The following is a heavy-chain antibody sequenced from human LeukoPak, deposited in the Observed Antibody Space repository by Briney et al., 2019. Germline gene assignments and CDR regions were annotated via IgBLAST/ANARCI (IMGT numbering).Heavy chain of an antibody. J-gene: IGHJ4*02. CDR2: IIPAFGTT. V-gene: IGHV1-69*06. Sequence: GASVKVSCKSSGDTLHSHAISWVRQAPGQGLEWMGRIIPAFGTTNYAQKFQGRVTITVDKSTGTVYMEMSSLRSEDTAVYYCARDYNWNFANSSPFDYWGQGTLVTVSS. CDR3: ARDYNWNFANSSPFDY. D-gene: IGHD1-7*01. CDR1: GDTLHSHA.